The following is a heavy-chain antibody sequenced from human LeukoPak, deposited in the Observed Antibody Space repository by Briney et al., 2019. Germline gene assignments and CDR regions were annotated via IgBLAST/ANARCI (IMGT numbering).Heavy chain of an antibody. CDR1: GCTISSYY. Sequence: SETLSLTCTVSGCTISSYYWSWIRQPPGKGLEWIGYIYTSGSINYNPSLKSRVTISVDTSKNQFSLKLSSVTAADTAVYYCARHPSGMKRGTNHPLQRYHMDVWGKGTTVTVSS. D-gene: IGHD6-25*01. V-gene: IGHV4-4*09. J-gene: IGHJ6*03. CDR2: IYTSGSI. CDR3: ARHPSGMKRGTNHPLQRYHMDV.